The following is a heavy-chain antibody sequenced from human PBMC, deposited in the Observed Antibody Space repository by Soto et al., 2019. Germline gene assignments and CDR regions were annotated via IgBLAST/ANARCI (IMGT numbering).Heavy chain of an antibody. CDR3: ARSWNYYYYYGMDV. CDR2: ISSSSSDI. J-gene: IGHJ6*02. D-gene: IGHD3-3*01. CDR1: GFTFSSYS. Sequence: EVQLVESGGGLVKPGGSLRLSCAASGFTFSSYSMNWVRQAPGKGLEWVSSISSSSSDIYYADSVKGRFTISRDNAKKSLYLQMNSLRAEDTAVYYCARSWNYYYYYGMDVWGQGTTVTVSS. V-gene: IGHV3-21*01.